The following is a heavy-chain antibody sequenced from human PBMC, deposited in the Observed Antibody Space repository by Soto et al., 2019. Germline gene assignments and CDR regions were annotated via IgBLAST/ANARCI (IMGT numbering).Heavy chain of an antibody. CDR2: IIPIFGTA. CDR3: ARGYCSSTSCFRHGMDV. J-gene: IGHJ6*02. D-gene: IGHD2-2*01. Sequence: AASVKVSCKASGGTFSSYAISWVRQAPGQGLEWMGGIIPIFGTANYAQKFQGRVTITADKSTSTAYMELSSLRSEDTAVYYCARGYCSSTSCFRHGMDVWGQGTTVTVSS. V-gene: IGHV1-69*06. CDR1: GGTFSSYA.